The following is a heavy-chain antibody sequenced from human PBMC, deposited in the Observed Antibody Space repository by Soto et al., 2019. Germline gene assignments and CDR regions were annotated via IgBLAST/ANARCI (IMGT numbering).Heavy chain of an antibody. CDR1: DGSFSAYY. J-gene: IGHJ4*02. CDR3: ARGGRSGWLPYSFDY. V-gene: IGHV4-34*01. CDR2: INHSGST. D-gene: IGHD6-19*01. Sequence: QVQLQQWGAGLLKPSETLSLTCAVYDGSFSAYYWSWIRQPPGKGLEWIGEINHSGSTNHNPSLKSRVTISVDTSKNQFSLRLSSVTAADTAVYYCARGGRSGWLPYSFDYWGQGTLVTVSS.